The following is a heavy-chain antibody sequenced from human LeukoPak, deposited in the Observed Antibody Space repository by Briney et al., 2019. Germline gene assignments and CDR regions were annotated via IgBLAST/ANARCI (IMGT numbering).Heavy chain of an antibody. V-gene: IGHV3-33*01. Sequence: GGSLRLSCAASGFTFSTYGMHWVRQAPGKGLEGVAVIWSDVSNKYYADSVKGRFTISRDNSKNTLYLQMNSLRAEDTAVYYCARCRDSVSYNLLGYWGQGSLVTVSS. J-gene: IGHJ1*01. CDR3: ARCRDSVSYNLLGY. CDR2: IWSDVSNK. D-gene: IGHD1-26*01. CDR1: GFTFSTYG.